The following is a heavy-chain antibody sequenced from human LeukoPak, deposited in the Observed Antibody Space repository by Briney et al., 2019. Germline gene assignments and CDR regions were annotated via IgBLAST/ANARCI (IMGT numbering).Heavy chain of an antibody. J-gene: IGHJ6*04. Sequence: PGGSLRLSCAASGFTFSSYSMNWVRQAPGKGLEWVSSISNSSSYIYYADSVKGRFTISRDNAKNSLYLQMNSLRAEDTAVYYCARDLRFGEPRQDVWGKGTTVTVSS. D-gene: IGHD3-10*01. CDR2: ISNSSSYI. V-gene: IGHV3-21*01. CDR1: GFTFSSYS. CDR3: ARDLRFGEPRQDV.